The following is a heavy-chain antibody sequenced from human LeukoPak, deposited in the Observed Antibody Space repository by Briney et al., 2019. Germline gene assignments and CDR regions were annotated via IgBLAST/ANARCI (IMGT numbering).Heavy chain of an antibody. J-gene: IGHJ3*01. CDR1: GVTFISYA. D-gene: IGHD5-12*01. CDR2: ISGSGGST. CDR3: APSGRIVATCDAFDV. V-gene: IGHV3-23*01. Sequence: GGYLRLSSAASGVTFISYAMSWVRKAPGKGLEWFSGISGSGGSTYSADSVKGRFTSSRDTSKNPLYLQMNSLTAEDTAVYYCAPSGRIVATCDAFDVWGQGTMVTVSS.